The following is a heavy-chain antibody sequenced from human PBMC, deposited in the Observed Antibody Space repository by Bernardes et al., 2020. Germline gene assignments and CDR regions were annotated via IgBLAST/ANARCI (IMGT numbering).Heavy chain of an antibody. V-gene: IGHV3-23*01. CDR3: AKDLEVGGLIAARRAFDY. D-gene: IGHD6-6*01. Sequence: GESLRLSCAASGFTFSSYAMSWVRQAPGKGLEWVSAISGSCGSTYYADSVKGRFTISRDNSKNTLYLQMNSLRAEDTAVYYCAKDLEVGGLIAARRAFDYWGQGTLVTVSS. CDR1: GFTFSSYA. J-gene: IGHJ4*02. CDR2: ISGSCGST.